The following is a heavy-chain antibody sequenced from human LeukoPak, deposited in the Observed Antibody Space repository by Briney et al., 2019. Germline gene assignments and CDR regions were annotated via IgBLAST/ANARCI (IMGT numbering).Heavy chain of an antibody. V-gene: IGHV1-69*13. J-gene: IGHJ4*02. CDR2: IIPIFGTA. D-gene: IGHD1-1*01. CDR3: ARIATDWNDLDY. Sequence: SVTVSCKASGGTFSSYAISWVRQAPGQGLEWMGGIIPIFGTANYAQKFQGRVTITADESTSTAYMELSSLRSEDTAVYYCARIATDWNDLDYWGQGTLVTVSS. CDR1: GGTFSSYA.